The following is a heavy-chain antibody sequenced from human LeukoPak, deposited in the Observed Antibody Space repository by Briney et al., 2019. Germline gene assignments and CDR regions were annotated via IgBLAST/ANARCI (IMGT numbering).Heavy chain of an antibody. D-gene: IGHD2-2*02. CDR3: VRGLCSTDSCYNRAGY. Sequence: GGSLRLSCAASGFSFTYWMAWVRQAPGKGLEWVANMNPDGSEKKYADSVKGRFTISRDNAKNSLYLQMNSLRAEDTAVYYCVRGLCSTDSCYNRAGYWGPGILVTVSS. V-gene: IGHV3-7*01. J-gene: IGHJ4*02. CDR1: GFSFTYW. CDR2: MNPDGSEK.